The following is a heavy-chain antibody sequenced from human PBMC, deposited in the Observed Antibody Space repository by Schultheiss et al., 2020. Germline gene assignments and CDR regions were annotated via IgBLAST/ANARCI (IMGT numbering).Heavy chain of an antibody. J-gene: IGHJ4*02. CDR3: ARVERYYYDSSGYYLFDY. Sequence: SQTLSLTCTVSGGSISSGDYYWSWIRQPPGKGLEWIGEINHSGSTNYNPSLKSRVTISVDTSKNQFSLKLSSVTAADTAVYYCARVERYYYDSSGYYLFDYWGQGTLVTVSS. CDR1: GGSISSGDYY. D-gene: IGHD3-22*01. CDR2: INHSGST. V-gene: IGHV4-30-4*01.